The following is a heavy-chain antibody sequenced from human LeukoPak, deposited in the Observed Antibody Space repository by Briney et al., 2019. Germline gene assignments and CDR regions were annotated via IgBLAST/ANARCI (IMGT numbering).Heavy chain of an antibody. CDR3: ARVAGGLRLDY. CDR1: GGSINNYY. CDR2: IYYSGST. D-gene: IGHD3-16*01. J-gene: IGHJ4*02. V-gene: IGHV4-59*01. Sequence: PSETLSLTCTVSGGSINNYYWSWIRQPPGKGLEWIGYIYYSGSTNYNPSLKSRVTISVDTYKNQFSLKLSSVTAADTAVYYCARVAGGLRLDYWGQGTLVTVSS.